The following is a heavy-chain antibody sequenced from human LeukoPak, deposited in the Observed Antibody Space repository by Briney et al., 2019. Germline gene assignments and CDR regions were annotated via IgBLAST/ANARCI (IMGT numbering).Heavy chain of an antibody. CDR3: ARAVGPFDY. Sequence: GGSLRLSCPASGFTFSNYTMNWVRQAPGKGLEWVSGISGSGTSTYYADSVKGRFTISRDNSKKTLYLQMNSLRVEDTAVYYCARAVGPFDYWGQGTLVTVSS. J-gene: IGHJ4*02. CDR2: ISGSGTST. D-gene: IGHD3-16*01. V-gene: IGHV3-23*01. CDR1: GFTFSNYT.